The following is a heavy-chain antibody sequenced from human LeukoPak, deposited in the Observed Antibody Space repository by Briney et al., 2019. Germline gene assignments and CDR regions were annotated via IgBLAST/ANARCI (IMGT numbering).Heavy chain of an antibody. D-gene: IGHD3-3*01. Sequence: GGSLRLSCAASGFTFSSYATSWVRQAPGKGLEWVSAISGSGGSTYYADSVKGRFTISRDNSKNTLYLQMNSLRAEDTAVYYCAKDQLRFLEWLLPTGYYFDYWGQGTLVTVSS. V-gene: IGHV3-23*01. CDR1: GFTFSSYA. CDR3: AKDQLRFLEWLLPTGYYFDY. CDR2: ISGSGGST. J-gene: IGHJ4*02.